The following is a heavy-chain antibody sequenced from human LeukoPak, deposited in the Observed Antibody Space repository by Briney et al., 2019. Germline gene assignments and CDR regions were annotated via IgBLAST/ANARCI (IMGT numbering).Heavy chain of an antibody. D-gene: IGHD6-13*01. J-gene: IGHJ4*02. CDR2: INWNGGST. Sequence: GGSLRLSCAASGFTLSSYSMNWVRQAPREGLEWVSGINWNGGSTGYADSVKGGFSISRDNAKNSLYLHMNSLRAADTALYYCARDHSSSLPIIWGQGPLVTVSS. V-gene: IGHV3-20*04. CDR3: ARDHSSSLPII. CDR1: GFTLSSYS.